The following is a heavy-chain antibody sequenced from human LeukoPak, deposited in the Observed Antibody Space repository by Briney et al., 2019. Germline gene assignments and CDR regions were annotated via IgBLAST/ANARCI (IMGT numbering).Heavy chain of an antibody. CDR2: IIPIFGTA. Sequence: GASVKVSCKASGGTFSSYAISCVRQAPGQGLEWMGGIIPIFGTANYAQKFQGRVTITADESTSTAYMELSSLRSEDMAVYYCAREALEHDAFDIWGQGTMVTASS. CDR3: AREALEHDAFDI. J-gene: IGHJ3*02. D-gene: IGHD1/OR15-1a*01. CDR1: GGTFSSYA. V-gene: IGHV1-69*13.